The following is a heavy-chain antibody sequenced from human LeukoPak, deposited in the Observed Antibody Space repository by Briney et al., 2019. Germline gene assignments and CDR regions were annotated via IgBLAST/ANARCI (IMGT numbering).Heavy chain of an antibody. CDR3: ARGETSSLNYYYYYMDV. V-gene: IGHV4-59*01. D-gene: IGHD6-6*01. J-gene: IGHJ6*03. CDR1: GGSISSYY. CDR2: IYYSGST. Sequence: SETLSLTCTVSGGSISSYYWSWIRQPPGKGLEWIGYIYYSGSTNYNPSLKSRVTISVDTSKDQFSLKLSSVTDADTAVYYCARGETSSLNYYYYYMDVWGKGTTVTVSS.